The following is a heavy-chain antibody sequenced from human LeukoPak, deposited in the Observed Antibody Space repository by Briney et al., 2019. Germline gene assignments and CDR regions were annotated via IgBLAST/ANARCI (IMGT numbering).Heavy chain of an antibody. CDR1: GGTFSSYT. CDR2: IIPILGIA. Sequence: SVKVSCKASGGTFSSYTISWVRQAPGQGLEWMGRIIPILGIANYAQKFQGRVTITADKSTSTAYMELSSLRSEDTAAYYCARSMYSSNYFDYWGQGTLVTVSS. V-gene: IGHV1-69*02. CDR3: ARSMYSSNYFDY. J-gene: IGHJ4*02. D-gene: IGHD6-13*01.